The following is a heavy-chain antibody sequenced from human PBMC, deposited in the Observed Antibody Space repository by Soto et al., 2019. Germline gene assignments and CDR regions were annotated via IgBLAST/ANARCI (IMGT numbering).Heavy chain of an antibody. V-gene: IGHV3-74*01. CDR1: GFTFSNNW. Sequence: EVQLVESGGGLVQPGGSLRLSCAASGFTFSNNWMYWVRQAPGKGLVWVSRINSDGSVSSYADSVKGRLTISRDNVKNPLYPQMDSLRAEDTAVYYCARGDCVGGTCYSLAGSSYYYMGVWGKGTTVTVFS. D-gene: IGHD2-15*01. CDR2: INSDGSVS. CDR3: ARGDCVGGTCYSLAGSSYYYMGV. J-gene: IGHJ6*03.